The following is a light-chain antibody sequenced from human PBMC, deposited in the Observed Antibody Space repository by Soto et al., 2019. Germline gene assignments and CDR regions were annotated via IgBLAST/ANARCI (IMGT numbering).Light chain of an antibody. V-gene: IGLV2-14*01. J-gene: IGLJ3*02. CDR2: EVS. Sequence: QSVLTQPASVSGSPGQSITISCTGTSSDVGGYNYVSWYQQHPGKAPKLMIYEVSNRTSGVSNRFFGSKSGNTASLTISGLQTEDEADYYCSSFTSINTWVFGGGTKLTVL. CDR1: SSDVGGYNY. CDR3: SSFTSINTWV.